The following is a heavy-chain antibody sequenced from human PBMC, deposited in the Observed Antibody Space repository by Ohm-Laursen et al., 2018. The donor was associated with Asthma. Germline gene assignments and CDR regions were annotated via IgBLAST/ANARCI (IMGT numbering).Heavy chain of an antibody. CDR1: GYTFSRYS. CDR2: ISTASSFI. D-gene: IGHD3-16*01. CDR3: VRGPMGDSPYAFDV. V-gene: IGHV3-21*01. J-gene: IGHJ6*02. Sequence: SLRLSCAASGYTFSRYSIHWVRQIPGKGLEWVASISTASSFIYYADSVRGRFTTSRDNARNLVFLQMNSLRAEDTAVYYCVRGPMGDSPYAFDVWGQGTTVTVSS.